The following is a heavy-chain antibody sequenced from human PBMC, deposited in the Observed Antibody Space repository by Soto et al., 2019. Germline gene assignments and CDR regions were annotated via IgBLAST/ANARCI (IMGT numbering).Heavy chain of an antibody. J-gene: IGHJ4*02. Sequence: PGGSLRLSCAASGFTFSSYAMSCVRQAPGKELEWVSAISGSSGSTYYVDSGKGRFTISRDNSKDTLYLQMNSLRAEDTAVYYCAKDEYYYGSGSYYSSLAPDYWGQGTLVTVSS. CDR2: ISGSSGST. V-gene: IGHV3-23*01. CDR3: AKDEYYYGSGSYYSSLAPDY. CDR1: GFTFSSYA. D-gene: IGHD3-10*01.